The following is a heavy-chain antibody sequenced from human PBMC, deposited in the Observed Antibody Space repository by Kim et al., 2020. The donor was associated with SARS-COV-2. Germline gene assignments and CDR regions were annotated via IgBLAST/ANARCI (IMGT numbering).Heavy chain of an antibody. J-gene: IGHJ6*02. V-gene: IGHV4-4*02. CDR2: IYHSGST. CDR3: ARDLRFSAVAGRIGMDV. D-gene: IGHD6-19*01. Sequence: SETLSLTCAVSGGSISSSNWWSWVRQPPGKGLEWIGEIYHSGSTNYNPSLKSRVTISVDKSKNQFSLKLSSVTAADTAVYYCARDLRFSAVAGRIGMDVWGQGTTVTVSS. CDR1: GGSISSSNW.